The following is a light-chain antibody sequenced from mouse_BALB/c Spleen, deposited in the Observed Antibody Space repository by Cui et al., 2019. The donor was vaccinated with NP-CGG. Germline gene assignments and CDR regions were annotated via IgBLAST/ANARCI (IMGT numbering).Light chain of an antibody. CDR2: GTN. Sequence: QSFVTQESALTTSPGETVTLTCRSSTGAFTTSNYANWVQEKPDHLFTGLIGGTNNRAPVVPARFSGSLLGDKAALTITGAQTEDETIYFCALWYSNHWVFGGGTKLTVL. CDR1: TGAFTTSNY. J-gene: IGLJ1*01. V-gene: IGLV1*01. CDR3: ALWYSNHWV.